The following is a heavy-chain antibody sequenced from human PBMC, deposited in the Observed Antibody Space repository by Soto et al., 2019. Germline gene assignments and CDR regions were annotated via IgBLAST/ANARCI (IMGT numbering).Heavy chain of an antibody. CDR2: IYHSGST. CDR1: GGSISSSNW. D-gene: IGHD6-19*01. J-gene: IGHJ5*02. V-gene: IGHV4-4*02. Sequence: KPSETLSLTCAVSGGSISSSNWWSWVRQPPGKGLEWIGEIYHSGSTNYNPSLKSRVTISVDKSKNQFSLKLSSVTAADTAVYYCARDRFPVAGTGWFDPWGQGTLVTVSS. CDR3: ARDRFPVAGTGWFDP.